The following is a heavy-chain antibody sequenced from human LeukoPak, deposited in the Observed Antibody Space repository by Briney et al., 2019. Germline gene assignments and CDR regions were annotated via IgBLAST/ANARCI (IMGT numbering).Heavy chain of an antibody. CDR2: ISQSGNT. CDR3: ARSEINDYFKY. CDR1: GYSVSSGYD. Sequence: SETLSLTCTVSGYSVSSGYDWGWMRQAPGKGLEWLGSISQSGNTYNNPSLKSRVTLSVDTSKNQVSLKLTSVSAADTAVYYCARSEINDYFKYWGPGILVTVST. D-gene: IGHD3-16*01. V-gene: IGHV4-38-2*02. J-gene: IGHJ4*02.